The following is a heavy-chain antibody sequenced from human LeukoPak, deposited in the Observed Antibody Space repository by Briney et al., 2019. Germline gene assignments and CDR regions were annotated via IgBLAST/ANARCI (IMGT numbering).Heavy chain of an antibody. CDR3: ARDLGSSTTMIVIWSEGGFDY. D-gene: IGHD3-22*01. Sequence: GGSLRLSCAASGFTFSSYSMNWVRQAPGKGLEWVSSISSSSSYIYYADSVKGRFTIFRDNAKNSLYLQMNSLRAEDTAVYYCARDLGSSTTMIVIWSEGGFDYWGQGTLVTVSS. CDR2: ISSSSSYI. CDR1: GFTFSSYS. V-gene: IGHV3-21*01. J-gene: IGHJ4*02.